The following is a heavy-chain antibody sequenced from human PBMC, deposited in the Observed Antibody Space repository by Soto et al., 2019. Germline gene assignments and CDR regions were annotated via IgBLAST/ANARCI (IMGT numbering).Heavy chain of an antibody. J-gene: IGHJ5*02. CDR1: GGTFSSYA. Sequence: ASVKVSCKASGGTFSSYAISWVRQAPGQGLEWMGGIIPIFGTANYAQKFQGRVTITADKSTSTAYMELSSLRSEDTAVYYCASEDYYDSSGYSRGRWFDPWGQGTLVTVSS. CDR2: IIPIFGTA. V-gene: IGHV1-69*06. D-gene: IGHD3-22*01. CDR3: ASEDYYDSSGYSRGRWFDP.